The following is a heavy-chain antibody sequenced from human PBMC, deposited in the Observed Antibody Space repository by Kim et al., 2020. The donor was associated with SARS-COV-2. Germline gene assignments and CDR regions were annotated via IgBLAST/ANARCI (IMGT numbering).Heavy chain of an antibody. CDR1: GGSISSSSYY. J-gene: IGHJ4*01. D-gene: IGHD2-21*02. CDR2: IYYSGST. Sequence: SETLSLTCTVSGGSISSSSYYWGWIRQPPGKGLEWIGSIYYSGSTYYNPSLKSRVTISVDTSKNQFSLKLSSVTAADTAVYYCARVLAYCGGDCSGSFD. CDR3: ARVLAYCGGDCSGSFD. V-gene: IGHV4-39*07.